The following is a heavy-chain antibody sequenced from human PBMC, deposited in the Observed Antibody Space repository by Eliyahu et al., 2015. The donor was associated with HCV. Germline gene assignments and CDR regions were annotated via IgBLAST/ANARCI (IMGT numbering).Heavy chain of an antibody. J-gene: IGHJ3*01. D-gene: IGHD3-22*01. CDR3: AKDLHSSGYSSVRSYDAFDF. V-gene: IGHV3-23*01. CDR2: ISGNGAIT. Sequence: LEWVSTISGNGAITYNADSVKGRFTISRDNSKNTLYLQMNSLRVEDTAVYYCAKDLHSSGYSSVRSYDAFDFWGQGTMVTVSS.